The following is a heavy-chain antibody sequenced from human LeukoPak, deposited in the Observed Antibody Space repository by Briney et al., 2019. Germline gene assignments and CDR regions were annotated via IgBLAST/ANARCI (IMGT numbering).Heavy chain of an antibody. CDR2: INHSGST. Sequence: SETLSLTCAVYGGSFSGYYWSWIRQPPGKGLEWIGEINHSGSTNYNPSLKSRVTISVDTSKNQFSLKLSSVTAADTAVYYCARGPRGSYYSPGPVHFDYWGQGTLVTVSS. CDR1: GGSFSGYY. CDR3: ARGPRGSYYSPGPVHFDY. J-gene: IGHJ4*02. V-gene: IGHV4-34*01. D-gene: IGHD2-21*01.